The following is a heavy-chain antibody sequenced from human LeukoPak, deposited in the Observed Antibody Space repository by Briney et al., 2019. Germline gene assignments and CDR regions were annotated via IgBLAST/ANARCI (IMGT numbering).Heavy chain of an antibody. D-gene: IGHD3-10*01. Sequence: PGGSLRLSCAASGFTFSSYWMSWVRQAPGKGLEWVANIKQDGSEKYYVDSVKGRFTISRDNAKNSLYLQMNSLRAEDTAVYYCARDAMVRGVLLYYYYYYMDVWGKGTTVTVSS. J-gene: IGHJ6*03. CDR2: IKQDGSEK. CDR3: ARDAMVRGVLLYYYYYYMDV. CDR1: GFTFSSYW. V-gene: IGHV3-7*01.